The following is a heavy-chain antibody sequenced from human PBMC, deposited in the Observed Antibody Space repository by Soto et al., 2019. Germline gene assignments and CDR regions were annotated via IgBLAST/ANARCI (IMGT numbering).Heavy chain of an antibody. CDR1: GFSLSTSGVG. CDR2: IYWDDDK. Sequence: QITLKESGPTLVKPTQTLTLTCTFSGFSLSTSGVGVGWIRQPPGKALEWLALIYWDDDKRYSPSLKSRLTITKDTSKNQVVLTMTNMDPVDTATYYCAHSGVYYGSGSSINWFDPWGKGTLVTVSS. J-gene: IGHJ5*02. D-gene: IGHD3-10*01. V-gene: IGHV2-5*02. CDR3: AHSGVYYGSGSSINWFDP.